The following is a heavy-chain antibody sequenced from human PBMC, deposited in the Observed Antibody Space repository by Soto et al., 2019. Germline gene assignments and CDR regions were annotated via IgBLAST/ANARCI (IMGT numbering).Heavy chain of an antibody. CDR2: INAGNGDT. Sequence: VQLVQSGAEVKKPGASVRISCTASGISYTTYAIHWVRQAPGQGLEWMGWINAGNGDTRYSQRFQGRVTLTRDTSATTTYMDLSSLRSEDTSIYYCARGVGGSVTWGQGTLVTVSS. D-gene: IGHD2-15*01. CDR1: GISYTTYA. V-gene: IGHV1-3*01. CDR3: ARGVGGSVT. J-gene: IGHJ4*02.